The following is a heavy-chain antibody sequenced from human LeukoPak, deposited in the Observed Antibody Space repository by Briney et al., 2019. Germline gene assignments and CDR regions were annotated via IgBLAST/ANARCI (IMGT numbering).Heavy chain of an antibody. CDR2: IYYSGST. D-gene: IGHD3-3*01. CDR3: ARAGFWSGYYYYYYGMDV. J-gene: IGHJ6*02. Sequence: SETLSLTCTVSGGSISSGGYYWSWIRQHPGKGLEWIGYIYYSGSTYYNPSLKSRVTISVDTSKNQFSLKLSSVTAADTAVYYCARAGFWSGYYYYYYGMDVWGQGTTVTASS. CDR1: GGSISSGGYY. V-gene: IGHV4-31*03.